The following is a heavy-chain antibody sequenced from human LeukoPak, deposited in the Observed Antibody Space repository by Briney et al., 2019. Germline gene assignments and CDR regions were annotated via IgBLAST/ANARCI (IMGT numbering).Heavy chain of an antibody. D-gene: IGHD5-18*01. V-gene: IGHV3-23*01. CDR2: ISGSGGST. CDR3: AKDRSPYSYGYENLDY. CDR1: GFTFSSYW. Sequence: GGSLRLSCAASGFTFSSYWMHWVRQAPGKGLVWVSAISGSGGSTYYADSVKGRFTISRDNSKNTLYLQMNSLRAGDTAVYYCAKDRSPYSYGYENLDYWGQGALVTVSS. J-gene: IGHJ4*02.